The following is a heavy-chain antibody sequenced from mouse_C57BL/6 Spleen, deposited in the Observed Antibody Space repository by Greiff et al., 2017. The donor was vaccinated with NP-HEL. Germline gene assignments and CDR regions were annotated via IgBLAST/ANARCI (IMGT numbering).Heavy chain of an antibody. D-gene: IGHD2-2*01. Sequence: QVQLKQSGPELVKPGASVKISCKASGYAFSSSWMNWVKQRPGQGLAWIGRIYPGGGDTNYNGKFKGKATLTADKSSSTAYMQLSSLTSEDSAVYFCARERNGYDGFAYWGQGTLVTVSA. J-gene: IGHJ3*01. CDR2: IYPGGGDT. V-gene: IGHV1-82*01. CDR3: ARERNGYDGFAY. CDR1: GYAFSSSW.